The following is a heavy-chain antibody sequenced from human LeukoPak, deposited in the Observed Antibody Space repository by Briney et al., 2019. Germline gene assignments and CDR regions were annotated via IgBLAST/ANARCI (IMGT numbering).Heavy chain of an antibody. CDR2: IIPIFGTA. CDR3: ARGATYYDILTGFGWFDH. D-gene: IGHD3-9*01. Sequence: SVKVSCKASGGTFSSYAISWVRQAPGQRLEWMGGIIPIFGTANYAQKFQGRVTITTDESTSTAYMELSSLRSEDTAVYYCARGATYYDILTGFGWFDHWGQGTLVTVSS. CDR1: GGTFSSYA. J-gene: IGHJ5*02. V-gene: IGHV1-69*05.